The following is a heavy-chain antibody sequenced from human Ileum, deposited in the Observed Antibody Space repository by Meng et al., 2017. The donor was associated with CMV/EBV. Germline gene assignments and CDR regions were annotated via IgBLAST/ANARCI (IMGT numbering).Heavy chain of an antibody. CDR2: IRYDGSNK. V-gene: IGHV3-30*02. Sequence: SCAASGFTFSSYGMHWVRQAPGKGLEWVAFIRYDGSNKYYADSVKGRFTISRDNSKNTLYLQMNSLRAEDTAVYYCAKPPRGQWLNYFDYWGQGTLVTVSS. D-gene: IGHD6-19*01. CDR1: GFTFSSYG. CDR3: AKPPRGQWLNYFDY. J-gene: IGHJ4*02.